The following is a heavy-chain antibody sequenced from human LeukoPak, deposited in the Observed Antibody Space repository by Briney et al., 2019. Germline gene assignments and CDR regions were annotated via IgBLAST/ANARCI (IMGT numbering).Heavy chain of an antibody. V-gene: IGHV1-18*01. CDR1: GYTFTSYG. Sequence: ASVKVSCKASGYTFTSYGISWVRQAPGQGLEWMGWISAYNGNTNYAQKLQGRVTMTTDTSTSTAYMELRSLRSDDTAVYYCARDPSTTVTEYYFDYWGQGTLVTVSS. D-gene: IGHD4-17*01. CDR2: ISAYNGNT. J-gene: IGHJ4*02. CDR3: ARDPSTTVTEYYFDY.